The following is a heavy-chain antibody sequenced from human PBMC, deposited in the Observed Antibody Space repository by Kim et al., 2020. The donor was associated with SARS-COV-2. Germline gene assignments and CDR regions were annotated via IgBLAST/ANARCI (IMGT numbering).Heavy chain of an antibody. D-gene: IGHD3-10*01. CDR2: INAGNGNT. CDR3: ARENSLITMVRGVIITSFYGMDV. CDR1: GYTFTSYA. Sequence: ASVKVSCKASGYTFTSYAMHWVRQAPGQRLEWMGWINAGNGNTKYSQKFQGRVTITRDTSASTAYMELSSLRSEDTAVYYCARENSLITMVRGVIITSFYGMDVWGQGTTVTVSS. V-gene: IGHV1-3*01. J-gene: IGHJ6*02.